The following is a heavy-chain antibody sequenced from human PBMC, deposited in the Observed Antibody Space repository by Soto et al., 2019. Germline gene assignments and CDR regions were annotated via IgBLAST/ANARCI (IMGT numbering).Heavy chain of an antibody. CDR1: GGAISNGNYY. Sequence: QLQLHESGPSLVKPSGTLPLTCTVSGGAISNGNYYWAWIRQPPGKGLEWVGSVYYSGDATTTYYTSSLKTRLTISIDTSKNQFSLRMASVTIAVTALYFCAAVVVGAPGQNYSPYWGQGALVSFSS. D-gene: IGHD1-7*01. V-gene: IGHV4-39*01. CDR3: AAVVVGAPGQNYSPY. CDR2: VYYSGDATTT. J-gene: IGHJ4*02.